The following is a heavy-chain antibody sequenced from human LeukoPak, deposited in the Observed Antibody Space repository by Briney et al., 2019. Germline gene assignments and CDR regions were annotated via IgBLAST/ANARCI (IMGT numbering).Heavy chain of an antibody. CDR3: ARGRETWIWECGEFDY. J-gene: IGHJ4*02. CDR2: ISSSGSTI. D-gene: IGHD5-12*01. V-gene: IGHV3-48*03. Sequence: GGSLRLSCAASGFTFSSYEMNWVRQAPGKGLEWVSYISSSGSTIYYADSVKGRFTISRDNAKNSLYLQMNSLRAEGTAVYYCARGRETWIWECGEFDYWGQGTLVTVSS. CDR1: GFTFSSYE.